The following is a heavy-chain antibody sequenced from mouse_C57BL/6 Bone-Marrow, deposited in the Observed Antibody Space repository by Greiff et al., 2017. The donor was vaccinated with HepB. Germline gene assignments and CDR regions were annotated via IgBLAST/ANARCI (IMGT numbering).Heavy chain of an antibody. V-gene: IGHV1-69*01. CDR1: GYTFTSYW. J-gene: IGHJ3*01. Sequence: QVHVKQPGAELVMPGASVKLSCKASGYTFTSYWMHWVKQRPGQGLEWIGEIDPSDSYTNYNQKFKGKSTLTVDKSSSTAYMQLSSLTSEDSAVYYCAREGAYGYGSWFAYWGQGTLVTVSA. D-gene: IGHD2-2*01. CDR2: IDPSDSYT. CDR3: AREGAYGYGSWFAY.